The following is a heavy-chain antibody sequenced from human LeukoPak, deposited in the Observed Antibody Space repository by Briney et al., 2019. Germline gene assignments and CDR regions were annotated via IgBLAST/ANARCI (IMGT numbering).Heavy chain of an antibody. D-gene: IGHD2/OR15-2a*01. V-gene: IGHV4-39*07. J-gene: IGHJ4*02. CDR3: ARGQKNTPFDY. CDR1: GGSISSSSYY. Sequence: PSETLSLTCTVSGGSISSSSYYWGWIRQPPGKGLKWIGNIYYSESTYYNPSLKSRVTISVDTSKNQFSLKLSSVTAADTAVYYCARGQKNTPFDYWGQGTLVTVSS. CDR2: IYYSEST.